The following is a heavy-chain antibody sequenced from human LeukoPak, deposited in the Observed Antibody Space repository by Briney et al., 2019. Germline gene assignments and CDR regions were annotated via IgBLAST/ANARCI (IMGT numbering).Heavy chain of an antibody. Sequence: GRSLRLSCAASGFTFSSYAMHWVRQAPGKGLEWVAVISYDGSNKYYADSVKGRFTISRDNSKNTLYLQKNSLRAEDTAVYYCARATMIGRKNHLFDYWGQGTLVTVSS. CDR2: ISYDGSNK. D-gene: IGHD3-22*01. J-gene: IGHJ4*02. CDR3: ARATMIGRKNHLFDY. V-gene: IGHV3-30-3*01. CDR1: GFTFSSYA.